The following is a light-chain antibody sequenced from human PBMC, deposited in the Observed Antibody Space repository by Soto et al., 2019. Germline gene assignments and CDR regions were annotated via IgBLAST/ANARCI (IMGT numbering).Light chain of an antibody. V-gene: IGLV2-14*01. CDR3: SSFTVSYYV. CDR1: SSDVGNYNY. CDR2: GVS. J-gene: IGLJ1*01. Sequence: QSVLTQPASVSGSPGQSITISCTGTSSDVGNYNYVSWYQQHPGKAPKLIIYGVSIRPSGVSNRFSGSKSGDTASLTISGLQAEDEADYHCSSFTVSYYVFGTGTKVTVL.